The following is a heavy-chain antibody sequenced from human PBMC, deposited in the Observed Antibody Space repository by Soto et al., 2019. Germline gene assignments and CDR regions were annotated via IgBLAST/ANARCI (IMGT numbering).Heavy chain of an antibody. J-gene: IGHJ2*01. CDR3: ARSGIQLWLTPNWYFDL. Sequence: EVQLVESGGGLVQPGGSLRLSCAASGFTFSSYDMHWVRQATGKGLEWVSAIGTAGDTYYPGSVKGRFTISRENAKNSLYLQMNSLRPGDTAVYSCARSGIQLWLTPNWYFDLWGRGTLVTVSS. CDR2: IGTAGDT. CDR1: GFTFSSYD. V-gene: IGHV3-13*01. D-gene: IGHD5-18*01.